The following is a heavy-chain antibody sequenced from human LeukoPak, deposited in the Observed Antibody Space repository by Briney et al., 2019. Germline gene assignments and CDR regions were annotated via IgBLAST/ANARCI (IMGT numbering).Heavy chain of an antibody. J-gene: IGHJ2*01. V-gene: IGHV4-30-4*01. CDR3: AREVPTYYYDSSGPRIGWYFGL. CDR1: GGSISSGDYY. D-gene: IGHD3-22*01. Sequence: SETLSLTCTVSGGSISSGDYYWSWIRQPPGKGLEWIGYIYYSGSTYYNPSLKSRVTISVDTSKNQFSLKLSSVTAADTAVYYCAREVPTYYYDSSGPRIGWYFGLWGRGTLVTVSS. CDR2: IYYSGST.